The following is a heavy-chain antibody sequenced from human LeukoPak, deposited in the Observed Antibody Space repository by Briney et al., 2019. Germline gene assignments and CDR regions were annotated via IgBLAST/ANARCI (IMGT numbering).Heavy chain of an antibody. CDR2: ISSSSSTI. V-gene: IGHV3-48*01. J-gene: IGHJ3*02. D-gene: IGHD3-10*01. CDR3: ARELLNNDAFDI. Sequence: GGSLRLSCVVSGYTFSSYSMNWVRQAPGKGLEWVSYISSSSSTIYYADSVKGRFTISRDNAKNSLYLHMNSLRAEDTAVYYCARELLNNDAFDIWGQGTMVTVSS. CDR1: GYTFSSYS.